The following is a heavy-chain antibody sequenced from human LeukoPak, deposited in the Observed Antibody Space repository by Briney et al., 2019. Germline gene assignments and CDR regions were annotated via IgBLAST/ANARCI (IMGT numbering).Heavy chain of an antibody. Sequence: GGSLRPSCAASGFTFSINAMSWVRQAPGKGLEWVSTIGDTDLSTHYADSVKGRFTISRDNSKNTLYLQMNSLRAEDTAVYYCAKDQAPTVGATDLWGPRTLVTVSS. V-gene: IGHV3-23*01. J-gene: IGHJ4*02. CDR1: GFTFSINA. D-gene: IGHD1-26*01. CDR3: AKDQAPTVGATDL. CDR2: IGDTDLST.